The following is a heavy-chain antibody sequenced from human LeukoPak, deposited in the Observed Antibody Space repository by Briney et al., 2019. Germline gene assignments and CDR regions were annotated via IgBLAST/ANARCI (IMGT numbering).Heavy chain of an antibody. J-gene: IGHJ5*02. V-gene: IGHV2-5*01. CDR1: GFAPSTSGVG. CDR2: IYWNDDK. D-gene: IGHD3-3*01. CDR3: AHIPYRITIFGVVPGFDP. Sequence: SGPTLVNPTQTLTLTCTFYGFAPSTSGVGLGWIRQPPGNWLEWLAPIYWNDDKRYSPSLQSRLTINKDTSKNQVLLTMTNMDPVDTATYYCAHIPYRITIFGVVPGFDPWGQGTLVTVSS.